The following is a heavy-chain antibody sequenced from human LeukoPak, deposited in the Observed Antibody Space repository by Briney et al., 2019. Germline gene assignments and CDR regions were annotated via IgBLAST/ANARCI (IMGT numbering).Heavy chain of an antibody. V-gene: IGHV3-21*01. CDR1: GFTFSSYS. J-gene: IGHJ6*02. D-gene: IGHD2/OR15-2a*01. Sequence: PGGSLRLSCAASGFTFSSYSMNWVRQAPGKGLEWVSSISSSSSYIYYADSVKGRFTISRDNAKNSLYLQMNSLRAEDTAVYYCAKDPKLFYYYYGMDVWGQGTTVTVSS. CDR2: ISSSSSYI. CDR3: AKDPKLFYYYYGMDV.